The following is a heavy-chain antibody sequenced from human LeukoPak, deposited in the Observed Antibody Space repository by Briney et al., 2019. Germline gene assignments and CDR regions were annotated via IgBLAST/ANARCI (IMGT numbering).Heavy chain of an antibody. J-gene: IGHJ3*02. CDR3: ARRMGYNYELSTGGAFDM. CDR1: GYSFTNYW. Sequence: GESLKISCKGSGYSFTNYWIGWVRQVPGKGLEWMAIIFPAASQTSYNPSFQGQVTISVDKSINTAYLQWSSLKASDTAIYYCARRMGYNYELSTGGAFDMWGQGTMVTVSS. CDR2: IFPAASQT. D-gene: IGHD3-9*01. V-gene: IGHV5-51*01.